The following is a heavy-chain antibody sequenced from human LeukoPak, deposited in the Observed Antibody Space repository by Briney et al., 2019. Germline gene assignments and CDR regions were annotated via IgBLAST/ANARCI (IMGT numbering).Heavy chain of an antibody. D-gene: IGHD1-7*01. CDR3: ARVVMNSYWNYVNFDY. J-gene: IGHJ4*02. CDR2: IYYSGST. CDR1: GGSISSGGYY. Sequence: PSQTLSLTCTVSGGSISSGGYYWSWIRQHPGKGLEWIGYIYYSGSTYYNPSLKSRVTISVDTSKNQFSLKLSSVTAADTAVYYCARVVMNSYWNYVNFDYWGQGTLVTVSS. V-gene: IGHV4-31*03.